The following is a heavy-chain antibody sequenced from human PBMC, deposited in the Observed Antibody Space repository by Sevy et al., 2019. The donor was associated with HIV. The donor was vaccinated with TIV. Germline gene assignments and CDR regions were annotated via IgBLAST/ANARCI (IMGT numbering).Heavy chain of an antibody. J-gene: IGHJ3*02. CDR1: GFTFSSYS. Sequence: WGSLRLSCAASGFTFSSYSMNWVRQAPGKGLEWVSSISSSSSYIYYADSVKGRFTISRDNAKNSLYLQMNSLRAEDTAVYYCARVRGSGYFRAAFDIWGQMTRVTVSS. D-gene: IGHD3-22*01. CDR3: ARVRGSGYFRAAFDI. V-gene: IGHV3-21*01. CDR2: ISSSSSYI.